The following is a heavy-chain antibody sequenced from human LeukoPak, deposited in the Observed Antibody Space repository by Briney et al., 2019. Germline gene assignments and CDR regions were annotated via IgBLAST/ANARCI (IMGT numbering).Heavy chain of an antibody. V-gene: IGHV1-2*02. CDR2: INPNSGGT. CDR3: ARPETYWKLNSGYYYYYMDV. D-gene: IGHD1-1*01. J-gene: IGHJ6*03. CDR1: GYTFTGYY. Sequence: ASVKVSCKASGYTFTGYYMHWVRQAPGQGLEWMGWINPNSGGTNYAQKFQGRVTMTRDTSISTAYMELSRLRSDDTAVYYCARPETYWKLNSGYYYYYMDVWGKGTTVTVSS.